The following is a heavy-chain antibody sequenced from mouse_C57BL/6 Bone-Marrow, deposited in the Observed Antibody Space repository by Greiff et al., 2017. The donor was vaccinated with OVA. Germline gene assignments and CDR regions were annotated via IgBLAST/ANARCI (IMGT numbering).Heavy chain of an antibody. CDR2: IDPANGNT. Sequence: VQLQQSVAELVRPGASVKLSCTASGFNIKNSYMHWVKQRPEQGLEWIGRIDPANGNTKYAPKFQGKATITADTSYNTAYLQLSSLTSEDTALFYCARRDSNYGAWFAYWGQGTLVTVSA. CDR1: GFNIKNSY. CDR3: ARRDSNYGAWFAY. J-gene: IGHJ3*01. V-gene: IGHV14-3*01. D-gene: IGHD2-5*01.